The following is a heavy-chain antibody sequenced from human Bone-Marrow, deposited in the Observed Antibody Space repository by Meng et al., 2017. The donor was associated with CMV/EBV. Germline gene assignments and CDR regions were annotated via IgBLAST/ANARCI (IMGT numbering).Heavy chain of an antibody. CDR2: IYHSGST. Sequence: SETLSLTCTVSGYSISSGYYWGWIRQPPGKGLEWIGSIYHSGSTYYNPSLKSRVTISVDTSKNQFSLKLSSVTAADTAVYYCARDTGYYDSSRAFDPWGQGTLVPVSS. D-gene: IGHD3-22*01. CDR1: GYSISSGYY. J-gene: IGHJ5*02. CDR3: ARDTGYYDSSRAFDP. V-gene: IGHV4-38-2*02.